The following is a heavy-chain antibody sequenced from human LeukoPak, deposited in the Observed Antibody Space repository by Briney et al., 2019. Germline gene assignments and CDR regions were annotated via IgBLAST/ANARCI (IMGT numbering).Heavy chain of an antibody. CDR1: GFTFSSYG. D-gene: IGHD6-19*01. CDR3: AKTAGSSGWYRLYYFDY. V-gene: IGHV3-30*18. CDR2: ISYDGSNK. J-gene: IGHJ4*02. Sequence: PGGSLRLSCAASGFTFSSYGMPWVRQAPGKGLEWVAVISYDGSNKYYADSVKGRFTISRDNSKNTLYLQMNSRRAEDTAVYYCAKTAGSSGWYRLYYFDYWGQGTLVTVSS.